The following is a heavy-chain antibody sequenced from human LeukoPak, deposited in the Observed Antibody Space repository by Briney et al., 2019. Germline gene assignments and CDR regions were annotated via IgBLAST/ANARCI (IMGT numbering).Heavy chain of an antibody. CDR2: IVVGGGNT. D-gene: IGHD6-13*01. CDR3: AADLRDSSSWYVRSY. CDR1: GFTFTSSA. Sequence: ASVKVSCKASGFTFTSSAVQWVRQARGQRLEWIGWIVVGGGNTNYAQKFQERVTITRDMSTSTAYMELSSLRSEDTAVYYCAADLRDSSSWYVRSYWGQGTLVTVSS. V-gene: IGHV1-58*01. J-gene: IGHJ4*02.